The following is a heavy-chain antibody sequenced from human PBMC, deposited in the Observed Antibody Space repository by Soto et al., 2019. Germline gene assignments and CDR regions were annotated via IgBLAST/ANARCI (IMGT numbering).Heavy chain of an antibody. CDR3: ARVGPASDV. CDR1: GFTFSDYY. V-gene: IGHV3-11*01. CDR2: SSSSGSTI. Sequence: QVQLVESGGGLVKPGGSLRLSCAASGFTFSDYYMSWIRQAPGKGLEWVSHSSSSGSTIHYADSVKGRFTISRDNDMSPLSLQITAPSAEDTAVYYCARVGPASDVWCQGTTITVSS. J-gene: IGHJ6*02.